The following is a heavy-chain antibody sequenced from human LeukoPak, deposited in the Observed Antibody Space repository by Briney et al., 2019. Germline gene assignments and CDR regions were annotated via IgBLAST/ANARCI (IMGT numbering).Heavy chain of an antibody. CDR1: GFTFSSYG. Sequence: PGGSLRLSCAASGFTFSSYGMHWVRQAPGKGLEWVAFIRYDGSNKYYADSVKGRFTISRDNSKNTVYLQMNSLRAEDTAVYYCARDYCSTTSCLGYWGQGTLVTVSS. V-gene: IGHV3-30*02. J-gene: IGHJ4*02. CDR2: IRYDGSNK. D-gene: IGHD2-2*01. CDR3: ARDYCSTTSCLGY.